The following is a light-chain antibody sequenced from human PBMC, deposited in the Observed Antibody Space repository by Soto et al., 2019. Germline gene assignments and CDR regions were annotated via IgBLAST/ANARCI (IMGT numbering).Light chain of an antibody. V-gene: IGLV1-40*01. CDR3: QAYDSSLRSWV. Sequence: QSVLTQPPSVSGAPGQRVTISCTGSSSNIGAGYDVHWYQQFPGTAPKLLMYGNSNRPSGVPDRFSGSKSGTSASLANSGLQAEDEADYYCQAYDSSLRSWVFGGGTKLTVL. CDR2: GNS. CDR1: SSNIGAGYD. J-gene: IGLJ3*02.